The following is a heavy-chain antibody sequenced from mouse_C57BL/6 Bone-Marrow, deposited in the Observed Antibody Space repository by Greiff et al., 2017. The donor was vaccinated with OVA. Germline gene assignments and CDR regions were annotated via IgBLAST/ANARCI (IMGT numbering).Heavy chain of an antibody. Sequence: VQLQQSGAELVRPGTSVKVSCKASGYAFTNYLIEWVKQRPGQGLEWIGVINPGSGGTNYNGKFKGKATLTADKSSSTAYMQLSSLTSEDSAVYFCAREGGTLYFDYWGQGTTLTVSS. CDR2: INPGSGGT. CDR1: GYAFTNYL. V-gene: IGHV1-54*01. J-gene: IGHJ2*01. CDR3: AREGGTLYFDY. D-gene: IGHD4-1*01.